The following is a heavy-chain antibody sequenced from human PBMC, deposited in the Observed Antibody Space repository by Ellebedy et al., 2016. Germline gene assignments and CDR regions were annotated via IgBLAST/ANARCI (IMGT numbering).Heavy chain of an antibody. V-gene: IGHV3-7*01. CDR3: ARDRGYRAYDY. J-gene: IGHJ4*02. Sequence: GGSLRLSCAASGFTFSGTWMTWVRQAPGKGLEWVANINEDGSQKYYGDSVKGRFTISRDNAKNSLYLQMNSLRPEDTAVDYFARDRGYRAYDYWGQGTLVTVSS. D-gene: IGHD6-13*01. CDR1: GFTFSGTW. CDR2: INEDGSQK.